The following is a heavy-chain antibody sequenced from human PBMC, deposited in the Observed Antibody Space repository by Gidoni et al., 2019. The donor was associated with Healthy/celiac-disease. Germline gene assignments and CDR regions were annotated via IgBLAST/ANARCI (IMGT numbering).Heavy chain of an antibody. V-gene: IGHV3-33*01. Sequence: QPGRSLRLSCAASGFPFSSYGMHWVRQAPGKGLEGVAVIGYDGSNKYNADSVKGRFTISRDNSKNTLYLQMNSLRAEDTAVYYCARGPGSGWPTPWYWGQGTLVTVSS. CDR3: ARGPGSGWPTPWY. CDR2: IGYDGSNK. CDR1: GFPFSSYG. J-gene: IGHJ4*02. D-gene: IGHD3-10*01.